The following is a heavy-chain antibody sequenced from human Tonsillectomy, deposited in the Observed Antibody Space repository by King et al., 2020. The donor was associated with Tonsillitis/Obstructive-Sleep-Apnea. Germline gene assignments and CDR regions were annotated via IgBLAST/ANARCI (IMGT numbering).Heavy chain of an antibody. CDR2: IYYSGSA. CDR3: AGEVVCGSYRYPYFDY. CDR1: GGSISSSSYY. Sequence: QLQESGPGLVKPSETLSLTCTFSGGSISSSSYYWDWIRQPPGKGLEWIGSIYYSGSAYYNPSLKSRVTITVDTSKNRVSLKLSSVTAADTAVYYCAGEVVCGSYRYPYFDYWGQGYLVTVSS. J-gene: IGHJ4*02. D-gene: IGHD3-16*02. V-gene: IGHV4-39*02.